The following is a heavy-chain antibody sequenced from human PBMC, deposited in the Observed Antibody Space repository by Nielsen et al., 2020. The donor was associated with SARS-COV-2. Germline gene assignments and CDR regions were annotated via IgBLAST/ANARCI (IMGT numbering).Heavy chain of an antibody. CDR3: ARHHPVHGEYYYYGMDV. CDR1: GGSISSSSYY. CDR2: IYYSGST. J-gene: IGHJ6*02. D-gene: IGHD1-1*01. Sequence: GSLRLSCIVSGGSISSSSYYWGWIRQPPGKGLEWIGYIYYSGSTNYSPSLKSRVTISVDTSKNQFSLKLRSVTAADTAVYYCARHHPVHGEYYYYGMDVWGQGTTVTVSS. V-gene: IGHV4-61*05.